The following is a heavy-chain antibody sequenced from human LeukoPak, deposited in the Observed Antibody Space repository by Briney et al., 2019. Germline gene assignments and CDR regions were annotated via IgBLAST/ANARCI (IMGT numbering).Heavy chain of an antibody. CDR1: GGSISGYY. J-gene: IGHJ4*02. CDR3: ARLASSGWSHCDY. D-gene: IGHD6-19*01. V-gene: IGHV4-59*08. Sequence: SETLSLTCTVSGGSISGYYWSWIRQPPGKGPEWIGYIYYSGSTNYNPSLKSRVTISVDTSKNQLSLKMNSVTAADTAVYYCARLASSGWSHCDYWGQGTLVTVSS. CDR2: IYYSGST.